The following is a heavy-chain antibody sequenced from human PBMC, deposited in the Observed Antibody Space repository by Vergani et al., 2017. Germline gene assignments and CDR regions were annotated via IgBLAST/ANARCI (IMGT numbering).Heavy chain of an antibody. V-gene: IGHV4-59*01. CDR1: GGSISSYY. J-gene: IGHJ4*02. CDR3: ARGPSEIYDGWGPIDY. Sequence: QVQLQESGPGLVKPSETLSLTCTVSGGSISSYYWSWIRQTPGKGLEWIGYIYYSGSTNSNPSLKSRVTISVDTSKNQFSLKLSSVTAADTAVYYCARGPSEIYDGWGPIDYWGQGTLVTVSS. CDR2: IYYSGST. D-gene: IGHD3-10*01.